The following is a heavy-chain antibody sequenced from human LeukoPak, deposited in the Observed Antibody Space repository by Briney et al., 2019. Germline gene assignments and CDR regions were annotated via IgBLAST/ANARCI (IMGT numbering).Heavy chain of an antibody. V-gene: IGHV4-61*02. CDR3: ARSYSSTWHEVAY. D-gene: IGHD6-13*01. Sequence: SQTLSLTCTVSGGSTSSGAYYWTWIRQPAGRGLEWIGRIYTTGRTNYDPSLESRVTISADTSKNQFSLSLTSVTAADTAVYYCARSYSSTWHEVAYWGQGTLVTVSS. CDR2: IYTTGRT. J-gene: IGHJ4*02. CDR1: GGSTSSGAYY.